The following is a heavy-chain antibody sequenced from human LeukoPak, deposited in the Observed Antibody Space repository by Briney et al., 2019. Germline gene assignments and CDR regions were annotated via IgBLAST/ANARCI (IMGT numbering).Heavy chain of an antibody. J-gene: IGHJ6*03. D-gene: IGHD3-10*01. V-gene: IGHV3-23*01. CDR3: AKVMKGSERLTMVRGVIIKTAGLYYMDV. Sequence: GGSLRLSCAASGSTLSSYAMRWVRQAPGKRLEWVSSISASGGSTNYADSVKGRFTISRDNSKNTVYLQMNSLRAEDTAVYYCAKVMKGSERLTMVRGVIIKTAGLYYMDVWGKGTTVTVSS. CDR2: ISASGGST. CDR1: GSTLSSYA.